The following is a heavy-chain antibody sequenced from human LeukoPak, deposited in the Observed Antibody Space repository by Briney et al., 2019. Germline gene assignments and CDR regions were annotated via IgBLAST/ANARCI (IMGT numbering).Heavy chain of an antibody. V-gene: IGHV3-23*01. D-gene: IGHD4-23*01. J-gene: IGHJ3*02. CDR2: VSGSGGST. Sequence: GGSLRLSCAASGFTFSSYAVSWVRQAPGKGLEWVSAVSGSGGSTYYVDSVKGRFTISRDNSKNTLYLQMNSLRAEDTAVYYCAKVGTVVTLSAFDIWGQGTMVTVSS. CDR1: GFTFSSYA. CDR3: AKVGTVVTLSAFDI.